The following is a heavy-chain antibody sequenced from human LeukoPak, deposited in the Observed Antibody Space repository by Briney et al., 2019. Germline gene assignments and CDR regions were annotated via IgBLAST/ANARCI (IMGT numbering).Heavy chain of an antibody. J-gene: IGHJ3*02. CDR2: INWNGGST. V-gene: IGHV3-20*04. Sequence: GGSLRLSCAASGFTFSSYGMNWVRQVPGKGLGWVSGINWNGGSTGYADSVKGRFTISRDNAKNSLYLQMNSLRAEDTALYYCARDIVLIAVAVRGSFDIWGQGTMVTVSS. D-gene: IGHD6-19*01. CDR3: ARDIVLIAVAVRGSFDI. CDR1: GFTFSSYG.